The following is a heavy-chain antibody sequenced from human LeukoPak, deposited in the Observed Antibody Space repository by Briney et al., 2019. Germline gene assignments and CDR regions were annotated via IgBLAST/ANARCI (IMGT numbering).Heavy chain of an antibody. V-gene: IGHV3-7*01. CDR2: INQDGSEK. J-gene: IGHJ6*02. CDR3: AKDRTLDV. D-gene: IGHD2-8*01. Sequence: GLEWVANINQDGSEKYCVDSVKGRFTISRDNAKNSLYLQMNSLRAEDTAIYYCAKDRTLDVWGQGTTVTVSS.